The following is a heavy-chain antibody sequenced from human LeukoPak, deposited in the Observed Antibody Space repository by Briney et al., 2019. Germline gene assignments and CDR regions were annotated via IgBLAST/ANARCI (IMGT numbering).Heavy chain of an antibody. CDR1: GFTFSDYY. Sequence: GGSLRLSCAASGFTFSDYYMSWIRQAPGKGLEWVSYISFSGSPTQYADSVKGRFTISRDNAKNSLYLQMNSLRDEDAAVYYCARDRAYYYDSSGYYYFDHWGQGTLVTVSS. D-gene: IGHD3-22*01. CDR2: ISFSGSPT. J-gene: IGHJ4*02. V-gene: IGHV3-11*01. CDR3: ARDRAYYYDSSGYYYFDH.